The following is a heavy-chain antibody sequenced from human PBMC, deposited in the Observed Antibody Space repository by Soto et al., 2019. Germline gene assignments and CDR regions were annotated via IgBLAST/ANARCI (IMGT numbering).Heavy chain of an antibody. CDR2: VYYRGRS. CDR1: GGSVTNSSYY. J-gene: IGHJ4*02. CDR3: VSQRTTVPTQAYFDY. D-gene: IGHD4-17*01. Sequence: SETLSLTCTVSGGSVTNSSYYWGWIRQSPGKGLEWIGRVYYRGRSYSKSSVKSRVTISVDTSKNRFSLSLNSVTASDTAVYFCVSQRTTVPTQAYFDYWGPGALVTVSS. V-gene: IGHV4-39*01.